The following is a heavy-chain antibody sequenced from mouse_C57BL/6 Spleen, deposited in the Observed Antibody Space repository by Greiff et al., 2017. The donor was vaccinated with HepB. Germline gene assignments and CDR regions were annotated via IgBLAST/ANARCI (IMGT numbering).Heavy chain of an antibody. V-gene: IGHV1-15*01. CDR3: TRYYYGAWFAY. Sequence: QVQLQQSGAELVRPGASVTLSCKASGYTFTDYEMHWVKQTPVHGLEWIGAIDPETGGTAYNQKFKGKAILTADKSSSTAYVELRSLTSEDAAVYYCTRYYYGAWFAYWGQGTLVTVSA. CDR1: GYTFTDYE. CDR2: IDPETGGT. J-gene: IGHJ3*01. D-gene: IGHD1-1*01.